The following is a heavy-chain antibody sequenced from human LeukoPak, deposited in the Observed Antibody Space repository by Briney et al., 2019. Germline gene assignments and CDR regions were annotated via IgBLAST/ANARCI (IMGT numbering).Heavy chain of an antibody. V-gene: IGHV4-39*07. J-gene: IGHJ4*02. CDR2: INYYGKT. CDR3: GRSAGFVHFDH. Sequence: KPSETLSLTCTVSGGSISSSSYYWVWIRQPPGKGLEWIGSINYYGKTYYNPSVKSRVTISVDTSKNQFSLMVRSVTAADTAVYYCGRSAGFVHFDHWGQGTLVTVTS. CDR1: GGSISSSSYY. D-gene: IGHD3-16*01.